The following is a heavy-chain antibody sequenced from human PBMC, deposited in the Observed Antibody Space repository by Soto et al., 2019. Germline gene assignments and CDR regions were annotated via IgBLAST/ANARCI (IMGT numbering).Heavy chain of an antibody. CDR3: ARDLTMVLGVPNYWYYGMEV. V-gene: IGHV3-30-3*01. J-gene: IGHJ6*01. Sequence: QSVGSLRLSCASSVFTFSSYAMHWVRHSPGKWLEWVAVISYDGSNKYYADSVKGRFTISRDNSKNTLYLQMNSLRAEDTAVYYCARDLTMVLGVPNYWYYGMEVWGQGTTVNVSS. CDR2: ISYDGSNK. CDR1: VFTFSSYA. D-gene: IGHD3-10*01.